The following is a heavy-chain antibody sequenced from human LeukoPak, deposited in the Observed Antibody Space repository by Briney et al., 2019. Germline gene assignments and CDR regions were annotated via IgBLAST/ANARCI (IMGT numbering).Heavy chain of an antibody. CDR3: ARATYYYDSSTPYGYFDY. D-gene: IGHD3-22*01. CDR2: IIPIFGTE. J-gene: IGHJ4*02. Sequence: GAAVNDSCKASRGTYNSYAIRWLGQAPGQGRDGMGVIIPIFGTENYAQKFQGRVTITTDESTSTAYMELSSLRSEDTAVYYCARATYYYDSSTPYGYFDYWLEGTMVTVCS. V-gene: IGHV1-69*05. CDR1: RGTYNSYA.